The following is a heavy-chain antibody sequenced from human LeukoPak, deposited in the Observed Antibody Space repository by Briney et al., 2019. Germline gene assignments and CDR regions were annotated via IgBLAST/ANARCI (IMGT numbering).Heavy chain of an antibody. J-gene: IGHJ4*02. CDR1: GFTFSNAW. D-gene: IGHD3-10*01. V-gene: IGHV3-15*01. Sequence: GGSLRLSCAASGFTFSNAWMSWVRPTPGKGLEWVGRIKSKTDGGTTDYVAPVKGRFTISRDDSKNTLYLQMNSLKSEDTAVYYCTTDYGSGSYRYFNYWGQGTLVTVSS. CDR3: TTDYGSGSYRYFNY. CDR2: IKSKTDGGTT.